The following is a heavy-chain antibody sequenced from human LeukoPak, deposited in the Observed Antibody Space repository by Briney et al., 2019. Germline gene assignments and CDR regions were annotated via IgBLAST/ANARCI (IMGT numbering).Heavy chain of an antibody. V-gene: IGHV2-5*02. Sequence: SGPTLVNPTQTLTLTCTFSGFSLTTSGEGVGWIRQPPGKALEWLALIYWDDDKRYSPSLKSRLTITKDTSKNQVVLTMTNMDPVDTATYYCAHRLNYYDSSGYYWPHFDYWGQGTLVTVSS. D-gene: IGHD3-22*01. CDR2: IYWDDDK. J-gene: IGHJ4*02. CDR3: AHRLNYYDSSGYYWPHFDY. CDR1: GFSLTTSGEG.